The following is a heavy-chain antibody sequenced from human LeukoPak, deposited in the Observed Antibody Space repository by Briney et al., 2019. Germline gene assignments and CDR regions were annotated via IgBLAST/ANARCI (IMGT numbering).Heavy chain of an antibody. V-gene: IGHV1-46*01. CDR2: INPREGNT. CDR3: ARELSGGYFDY. Sequence: ASVKVSCKASGYIFTSYYMHWVRQAPGQGLEWMGIINPREGNTNYAQKFQGRVTMTRDTSTSTVYMELSGLRSEDTAVYYCARELSGGYFDYWARESWSPSPQ. D-gene: IGHD2/OR15-2a*01. J-gene: IGHJ4*02. CDR1: GYIFTSYY.